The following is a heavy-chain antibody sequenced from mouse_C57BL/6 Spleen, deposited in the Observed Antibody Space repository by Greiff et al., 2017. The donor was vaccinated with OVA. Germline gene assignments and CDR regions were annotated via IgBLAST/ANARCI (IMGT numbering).Heavy chain of an antibody. CDR3: ARKGGYDEAFDY. D-gene: IGHD2-2*01. CDR2: INPNYGTT. Sequence: EVKLMESGPELVKPGASVKISCKASGYSFTDYNMNWVKQSNGKSLEWIGVINPNYGTTSYNQKFKGKATLTVDQSSSTAYMQLNSLTSEDSAVYYCARKGGYDEAFDYWGQGTTLTVSS. J-gene: IGHJ2*01. CDR1: GYSFTDYN. V-gene: IGHV1-39*01.